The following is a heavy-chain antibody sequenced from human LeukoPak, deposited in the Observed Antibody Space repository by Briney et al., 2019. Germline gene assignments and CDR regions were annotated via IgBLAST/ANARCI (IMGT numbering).Heavy chain of an antibody. D-gene: IGHD2/OR15-2a*01. V-gene: IGHV3-74*01. Sequence: GGALTLSCEDSGCSFRVFWMHWVRQAPGKGLVWVSRIRSDGTTTDYADSVKGRFTISRDNVKNTLYLQMNSLRVDASAVYYCTRDCRNMAFDHWGQGTLVTVSS. CDR1: GCSFRVFW. CDR2: IRSDGTTT. J-gene: IGHJ4*02. CDR3: TRDCRNMAFDH.